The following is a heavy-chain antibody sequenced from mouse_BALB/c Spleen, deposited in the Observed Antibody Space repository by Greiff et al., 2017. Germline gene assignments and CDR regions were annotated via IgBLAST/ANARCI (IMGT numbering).Heavy chain of an antibody. D-gene: IGHD1-1*01. J-gene: IGHJ2*01. CDR1: GYTFTSYW. CDR3: ARYGTEGFDY. Sequence: QVQLQQPGAELVKPGASVKLSCKASGYTFTSYWMHWVKQRPGQGLEWIGEINPSNGRTNYNEKFKSKATLTVDKSSSTAYMQLSSLTSEDSAVYYCARYGTEGFDYWGQGTTVTVSS. CDR2: INPSNGRT. V-gene: IGHV1S81*02.